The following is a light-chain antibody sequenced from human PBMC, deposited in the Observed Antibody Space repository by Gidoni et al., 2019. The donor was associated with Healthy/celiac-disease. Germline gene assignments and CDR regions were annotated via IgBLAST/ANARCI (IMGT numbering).Light chain of an antibody. CDR1: QSLLHINGYNY. CDR3: MQALQTLWT. CDR2: LGS. Sequence: DIVMTQSPLSLPVTPGEPASISCRSSQSLLHINGYNYLDWYLQKPGQSPQLLIYLGSNRASGVPDRVSGSGSGTDFTLKISRVEAEDVGVYYCMQALQTLWTFGQGTKVEIK. V-gene: IGKV2-28*01. J-gene: IGKJ1*01.